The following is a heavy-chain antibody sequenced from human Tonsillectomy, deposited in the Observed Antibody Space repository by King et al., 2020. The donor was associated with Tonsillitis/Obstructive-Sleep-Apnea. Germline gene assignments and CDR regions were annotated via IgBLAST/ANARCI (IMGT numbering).Heavy chain of an antibody. CDR1: GYIFTNNW. V-gene: IGHV5-51*01. Sequence: VQLVESGAEVKKPGESLKISCTVSGYIFTNNWIGWVRQMPGKGLEWMGXXFPGDSETRYSPSFQGQVTISADKSFSTAYLQWNSLKASDTAMYYCARHDSGLPWGFDSWGQGTLVTVSS. CDR2: XFPGDSET. D-gene: IGHD1-26*01. CDR3: ARHDSGLPWGFDS. J-gene: IGHJ4*02.